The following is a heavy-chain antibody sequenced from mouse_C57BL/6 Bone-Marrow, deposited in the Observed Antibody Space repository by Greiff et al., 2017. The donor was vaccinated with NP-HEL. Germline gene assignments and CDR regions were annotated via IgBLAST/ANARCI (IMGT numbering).Heavy chain of an antibody. J-gene: IGHJ4*01. Sequence: QVQLQQPGAELVMPGASVKLSCKASGFTFNSYWMHWVKQRPGQGLEWIGGIDPSDSYTKYNQKFKGKSTLTVDKSNSTAYMQLSSLTSEDSAVYYCARWGIYYDYDVGDYYAMDYWGQGTSVTVSS. V-gene: IGHV1-69*01. CDR3: ARWGIYYDYDVGDYYAMDY. D-gene: IGHD2-4*01. CDR2: IDPSDSYT. CDR1: GFTFNSYW.